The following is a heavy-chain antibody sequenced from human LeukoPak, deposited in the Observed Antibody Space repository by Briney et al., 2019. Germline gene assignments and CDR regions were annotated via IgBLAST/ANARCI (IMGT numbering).Heavy chain of an antibody. CDR1: GGSISSYY. CDR3: ARVKRYHSDSSGYYFFDP. V-gene: IGHV4-59*01. CDR2: IDYSGST. Sequence: SETLSLTCTVSGGSISSYYWSWTRQPPGKGLEWIGYIDYSGSTNYNPSLKSRVTISIDTSKNQFSLKLSSVTAADTAVYYCARVKRYHSDSSGYYFFDPWGQGTLVTVSS. J-gene: IGHJ5*02. D-gene: IGHD3-22*01.